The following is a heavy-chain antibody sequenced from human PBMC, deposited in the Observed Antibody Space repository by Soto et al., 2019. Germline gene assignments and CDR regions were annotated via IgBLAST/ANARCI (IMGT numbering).Heavy chain of an antibody. CDR3: GRTYYDILTGPYYYGMDV. V-gene: IGHV4-39*01. Sequence: PSETLSLTCTVSGGSISSSSYYWGWIRQPPGKGLEWIGSIYYSGSTYYNPSLKSRVTISVDTSKNQFSLKLSSVTAADTAVYYCGRTYYDILTGPYYYGMDVWGQGPRSPS. J-gene: IGHJ6*02. D-gene: IGHD3-9*01. CDR2: IYYSGST. CDR1: GGSISSSSYY.